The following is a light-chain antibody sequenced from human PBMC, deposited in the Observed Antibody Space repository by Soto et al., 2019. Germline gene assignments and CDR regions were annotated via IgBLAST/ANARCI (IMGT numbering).Light chain of an antibody. V-gene: IGKV3-20*01. CDR2: GTS. CDR3: QGYDDSPEWT. J-gene: IGKJ1*01. CDR1: QNLGSTS. Sequence: DIVLTQSPGTLSLSPGERASLSCRASQNLGSTSLAWYQQTPGQAPRLLIFGTSSRATGIPDRFSGSGSGTDFTLTISRLEPEDFAVYYCQGYDDSPEWTFGQGTKVEFK.